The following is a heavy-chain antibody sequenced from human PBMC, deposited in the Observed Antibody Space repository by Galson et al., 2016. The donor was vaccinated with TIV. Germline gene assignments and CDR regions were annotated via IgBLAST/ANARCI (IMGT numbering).Heavy chain of an antibody. D-gene: IGHD1-7*01. J-gene: IGHJ4*02. CDR2: IIPIFHTT. V-gene: IGHV1-69*13. CDR3: ARAGGYNWNYGYFDF. Sequence: SVKVSCKASGGTFSSYAISWVRQAPGRGLEWMGGIIPIFHTTNYAQKFQGRVTITADEFTSIAYMELSSLRSEDTALYYCARAGGYNWNYGYFDFWGQGTLVTVSS. CDR1: GGTFSSYA.